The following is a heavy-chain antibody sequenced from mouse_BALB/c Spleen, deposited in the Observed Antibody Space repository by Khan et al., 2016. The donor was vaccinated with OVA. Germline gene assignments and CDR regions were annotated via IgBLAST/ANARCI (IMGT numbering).Heavy chain of an antibody. CDR2: INPSSGYT. CDR3: ARERIDY. CDR1: GYTFTSYW. J-gene: IGHJ2*01. V-gene: IGHV1-7*01. Sequence: VQLQESGAELAKPGASVKMSCKASGYTFTSYWMHWVKQRPGQGLEWIGYINPSSGYTEYNQNFKDKATLTADKSSSTAYMQLSRLTSEDSAVYYCARERIDYWGQGTTLTVSS.